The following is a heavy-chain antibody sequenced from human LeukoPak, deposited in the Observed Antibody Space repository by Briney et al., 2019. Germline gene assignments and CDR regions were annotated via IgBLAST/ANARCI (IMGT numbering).Heavy chain of an antibody. J-gene: IGHJ4*02. D-gene: IGHD6-6*01. CDR3: ARGSIAALDY. Sequence: SETLSLTCAVYGGSFSGYYWSWIRQPPGKGLEWIGEINHSGSTNYNPSLKSRVTISVDMSKNQFSLKLSSVTAADTAVYYCARGSIAALDYWGQGTLVTVSS. CDR2: INHSGST. V-gene: IGHV4-34*01. CDR1: GGSFSGYY.